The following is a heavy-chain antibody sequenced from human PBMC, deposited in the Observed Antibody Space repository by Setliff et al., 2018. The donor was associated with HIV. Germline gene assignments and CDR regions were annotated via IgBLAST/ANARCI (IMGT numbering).Heavy chain of an antibody. CDR3: ARVSSTYWYSIFRNYYYHMDV. CDR1: GGSFSGYY. D-gene: IGHD2-8*02. Sequence: PSETLSLTCAVYGGSFSGYYWSWIRQPPGKGLEWIGYIYYSGSTYYNPSLKSRVSISVDTSKTQFSLKLSSVTAADTAVYYCARVSSTYWYSIFRNYYYHMDVWGKGTTVTVSS. CDR2: IYYSGST. J-gene: IGHJ6*03. V-gene: IGHV4-34*01.